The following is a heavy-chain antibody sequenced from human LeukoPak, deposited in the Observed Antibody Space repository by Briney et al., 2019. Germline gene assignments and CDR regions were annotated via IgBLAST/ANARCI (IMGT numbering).Heavy chain of an antibody. J-gene: IGHJ6*03. CDR2: ISSSGSTI. Sequence: GGSLRLSCAASGFTFSDYYMSWIRQAPGKGLEWVSYISSSGSTIYYADSVKGRFTISRDNAKNSLYLQMNSLRAEDTAVYYCARDPGYCSSTSCYSYYYMDVWGKGTTVTVSS. CDR1: GFTFSDYY. V-gene: IGHV3-11*04. CDR3: ARDPGYCSSTSCYSYYYMDV. D-gene: IGHD2-2*01.